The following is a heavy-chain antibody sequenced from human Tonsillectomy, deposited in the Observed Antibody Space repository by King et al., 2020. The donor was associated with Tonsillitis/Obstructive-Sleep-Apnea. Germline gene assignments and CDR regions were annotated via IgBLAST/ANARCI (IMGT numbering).Heavy chain of an antibody. D-gene: IGHD4-23*01. CDR1: GFTFDDYA. CDR3: VKKLGRFAYGGANSAFDI. Sequence: VQLVESGGGLVQPGRSLRLSCAASGFTFDDYAMHWVRQAPGKGLEWVSGISWNSGSIGYADSVKGRFTISRDNAKNSLYLQMNSLRVEDTALYYCVKKLGRFAYGGANSAFDICGQRTMVTVSS. V-gene: IGHV3-9*01. CDR2: ISWNSGSI. J-gene: IGHJ3*02.